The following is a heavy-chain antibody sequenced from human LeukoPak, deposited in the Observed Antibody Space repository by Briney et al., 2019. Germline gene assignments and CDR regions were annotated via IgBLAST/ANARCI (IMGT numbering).Heavy chain of an antibody. J-gene: IGHJ4*02. CDR2: INSDGSST. CDR1: GFTSSSYW. V-gene: IGHV3-74*01. Sequence: GGSLRLSCAASGFTSSSYWMHWVRQAPGKGLVWVSRINSDGSSTIYADSVKGRFTISRDNAKNTLYLQMNNLRAEDTAVYYCARDMRYSGYDDIDYWGQGTLVTVSS. D-gene: IGHD5-12*01. CDR3: ARDMRYSGYDDIDY.